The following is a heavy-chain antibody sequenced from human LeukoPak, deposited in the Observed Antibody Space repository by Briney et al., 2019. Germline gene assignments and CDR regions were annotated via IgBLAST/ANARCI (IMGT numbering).Heavy chain of an antibody. CDR3: ARDKPYCSGGSCWGRRYYYMDV. CDR1: GGPISSYY. V-gene: IGHV4-59*01. CDR2: IYYSGST. D-gene: IGHD2-15*01. J-gene: IGHJ6*03. Sequence: SETLSLTCTVSGGPISSYYWSWIRQPPGKGLEWIGYIYYSGSTNYNPSLKSRVTISVDTSKNQFSLKLSSVTAADTAVYYCARDKPYCSGGSCWGRRYYYMDVWGKGNTVTISS.